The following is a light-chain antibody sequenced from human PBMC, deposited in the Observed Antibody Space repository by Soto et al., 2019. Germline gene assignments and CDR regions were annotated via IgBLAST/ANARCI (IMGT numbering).Light chain of an antibody. Sequence: DIVMTQSPDSLAVSLGERATINCKASQSVLYSSNNKNYLAWYQQKPGQPPNLLIYWASTRESGVPDRFSGSGSGTDFTLTIRSLQAKDVAVYYCQQYYTTLVTFGGGTKVEIK. CDR3: QQYYTTLVT. CDR2: WAS. CDR1: QSVLYSSNNKNY. V-gene: IGKV4-1*01. J-gene: IGKJ4*01.